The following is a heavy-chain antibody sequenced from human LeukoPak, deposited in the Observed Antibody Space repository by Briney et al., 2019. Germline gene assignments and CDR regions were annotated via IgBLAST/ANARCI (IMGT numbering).Heavy chain of an antibody. CDR3: ARAGYTSTWTFDY. CDR2: IYSTGST. CDR1: GGSIRSYF. D-gene: IGHD6-13*01. Sequence: ASETLSLTCSVSGGSIRSYFWSWIRQSAGRGLEHIGRIYSTGSTNYSPSLKSRVSMSVDTSKNQFSLTLRSVTAADTAIYYCARAGYTSTWTFDYWGKGILVTVSS. J-gene: IGHJ4*02. V-gene: IGHV4-4*07.